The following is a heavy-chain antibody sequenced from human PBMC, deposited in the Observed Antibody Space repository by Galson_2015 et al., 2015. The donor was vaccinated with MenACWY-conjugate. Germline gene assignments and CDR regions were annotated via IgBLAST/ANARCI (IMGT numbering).Heavy chain of an antibody. J-gene: IGHJ5*02. Sequence: ETLSLTCTVSGGSISSYYWSWIRQPPGKGLEWIGYIYYSGSTNYNPSLKSRVTISVDTSKNQFSLKLSSVTAADTAVYYCARAVDGHWFDPWGQGTLVTVSS. V-gene: IGHV4-59*01. CDR1: GGSISSYY. CDR3: ARAVDGHWFDP. D-gene: IGHD5-24*01. CDR2: IYYSGST.